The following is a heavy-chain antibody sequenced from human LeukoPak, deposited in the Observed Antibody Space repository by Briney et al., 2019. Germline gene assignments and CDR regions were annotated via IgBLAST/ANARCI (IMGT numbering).Heavy chain of an antibody. CDR3: ARGYDSSGYYYGAFDI. D-gene: IGHD3-22*01. Sequence: SETLSLTCAVYGVSFSGYYWSWIRQPPGKGLEWIGEINHSGSTNYNPSLKSRATISVDTSKNQFSLKLSSVTAADTAVYYCARGYDSSGYYYGAFDIWGQGTMVTVSS. CDR2: INHSGST. CDR1: GVSFSGYY. V-gene: IGHV4-34*01. J-gene: IGHJ3*02.